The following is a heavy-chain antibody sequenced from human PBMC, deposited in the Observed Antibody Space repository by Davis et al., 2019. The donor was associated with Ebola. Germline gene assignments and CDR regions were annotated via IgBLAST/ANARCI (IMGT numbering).Heavy chain of an antibody. CDR1: GFTSGDSY. CDR3: ARDSGYYYGSGDY. J-gene: IGHJ4*02. Sequence: PGGPLSLPCAASGFTSGDSYLSWIRKAPGKGLEWVSYISCSGSTIYYADSVKGRFTISRDNAKNSLYLQMNSLRAEDTAVYYCARDSGYYYGSGDYWGQGTLVTVSS. V-gene: IGHV3-11*01. CDR2: ISCSGSTI. D-gene: IGHD3-10*01.